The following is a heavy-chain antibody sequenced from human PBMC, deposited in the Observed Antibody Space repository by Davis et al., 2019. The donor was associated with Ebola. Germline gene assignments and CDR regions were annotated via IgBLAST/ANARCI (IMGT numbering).Heavy chain of an antibody. CDR3: ARGALRRDGYNFDY. J-gene: IGHJ4*02. CDR1: GLTISNNY. V-gene: IGHV3-66*02. CDR2: IYTSGDK. D-gene: IGHD5-24*01. Sequence: WTASGLTISNNYMSWVRQAPGKGMEWVATIYTSGDKYYAGSVRGRFTISRDISKNTLSLQMNSLRADDTAVYYCARGALRRDGYNFDYWGQGTLVTVSS.